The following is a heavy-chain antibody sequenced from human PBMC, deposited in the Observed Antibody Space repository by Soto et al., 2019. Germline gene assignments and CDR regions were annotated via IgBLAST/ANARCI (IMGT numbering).Heavy chain of an antibody. CDR2: ISAYNGNT. CDR1: GYTFTSYG. CDR3: ARSSGDSSWYVFRYYYYGMDV. D-gene: IGHD6-13*01. Sequence: QVQLVQSGAEVKKPGASVKVSCKASGYTFTSYGISWVRQAPGQGLEWMGWISAYNGNTNYAQKLQGRVTMTTDTSTXXAXMXXRRLRSDDTAVYYCARSSGDSSWYVFRYYYYGMDVWGQGTTVTVSS. J-gene: IGHJ6*02. V-gene: IGHV1-18*01.